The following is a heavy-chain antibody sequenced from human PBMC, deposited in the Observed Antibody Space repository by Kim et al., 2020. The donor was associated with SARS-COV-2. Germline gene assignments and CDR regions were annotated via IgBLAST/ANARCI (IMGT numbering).Heavy chain of an antibody. CDR3: AKDLYYGSGSYHHFDY. D-gene: IGHD3-10*01. CDR1: GFTFSSYG. CDR2: ISYDGSNK. J-gene: IGHJ4*02. V-gene: IGHV3-30*18. Sequence: GGSLRLSCAASGFTFSSYGMHWVRQAPGKGLEWVAVISYDGSNKYYADSVKGRFTISRDNSKNTLYLQMNSLRAEDTAVYYCAKDLYYGSGSYHHFDYWGQGTLVTVSS.